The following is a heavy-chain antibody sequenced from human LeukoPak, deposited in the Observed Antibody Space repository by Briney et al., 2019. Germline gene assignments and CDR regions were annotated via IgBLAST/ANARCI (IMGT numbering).Heavy chain of an antibody. V-gene: IGHV4-61*08. CDR3: ARDPVATTGFDP. CDR1: GDPISSGAYY. J-gene: IGHJ5*02. Sequence: SETLSLTCTVSGDPISSGAYYWSWVRQHPGKGPEWIGYIYYSGSTNYNPSLKSRVTISVDTSKNQFSLKLSSVTAADTAVYYCARDPVATTGFDPWGQGTLVTVSS. CDR2: IYYSGST. D-gene: IGHD5-12*01.